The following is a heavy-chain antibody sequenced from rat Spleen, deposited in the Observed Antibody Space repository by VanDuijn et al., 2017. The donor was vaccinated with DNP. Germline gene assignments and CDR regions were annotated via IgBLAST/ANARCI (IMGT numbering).Heavy chain of an antibody. D-gene: IGHD1-2*01. CDR1: GYSITSSYR. J-gene: IGHJ2*01. CDR2: INSAGST. Sequence: EVQLQESGPGLVKTSQSLSLTCSVTGYSITSSYRWNWIRKFPGNKLEWMGYINSAGSTNYNPSLKSRISITRDTSKNQFFLQVNSVTTEDTATYYCARSEAAISTFDYWGQGVMVTVSS. V-gene: IGHV3-3*01. CDR3: ARSEAAISTFDY.